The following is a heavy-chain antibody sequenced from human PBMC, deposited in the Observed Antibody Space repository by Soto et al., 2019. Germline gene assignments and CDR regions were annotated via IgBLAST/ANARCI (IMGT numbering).Heavy chain of an antibody. V-gene: IGHV1-18*01. CDR3: ARCPQYNSGWYVGSPGCFDY. CDR1: GYTFTIYG. Sequence: ASVKVSCKASGYTFTIYGISWVLQAPGQGLEWMGWISAYNGNTNYAQKLQGRVTMTTDTSTSTAYMELRSLRSDDTAVYYCARCPQYNSGWYVGSPGCFDYWGQGTLVTVSS. D-gene: IGHD6-19*01. J-gene: IGHJ4*02. CDR2: ISAYNGNT.